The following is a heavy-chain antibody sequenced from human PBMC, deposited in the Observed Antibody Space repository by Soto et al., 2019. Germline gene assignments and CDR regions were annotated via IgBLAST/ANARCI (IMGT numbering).Heavy chain of an antibody. CDR2: IYYSGST. V-gene: IGHV4-39*01. J-gene: IGHJ4*02. CDR3: ARKLAVAGTVPFDY. D-gene: IGHD6-19*01. Sequence: PSETLSLTCTVSGGSISSSSYYWGWIRQPPGKGLEWIGSIYYSGSTYYNPSLKSRVTISVDTSKNQFSLKLSSVTAADTAVYYCARKLAVAGTVPFDYWGQGTLVTVSS. CDR1: GGSISSSSYY.